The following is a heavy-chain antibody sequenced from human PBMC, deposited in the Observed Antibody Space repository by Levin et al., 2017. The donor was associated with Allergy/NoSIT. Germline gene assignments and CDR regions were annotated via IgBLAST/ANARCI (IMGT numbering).Heavy chain of an antibody. CDR3: AKGPSGYSYYFDY. CDR2: ISGSGGST. V-gene: IGHV3-23*01. J-gene: IGHJ4*02. CDR1: GFTFSSYA. D-gene: IGHD3-22*01. Sequence: SCAASGFTFSSYAMTWVRQAPGKGLEWVSAISGSGGSTYYADSVKGRFTISRDNSKNTLYLQMNSLRAEDTAVYYCAKGPSGYSYYFDYWGQGTLVTVSS.